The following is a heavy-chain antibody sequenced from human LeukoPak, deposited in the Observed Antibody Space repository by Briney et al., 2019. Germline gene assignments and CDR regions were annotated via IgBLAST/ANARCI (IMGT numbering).Heavy chain of an antibody. D-gene: IGHD1/OR15-1a*01. V-gene: IGHV1-2*02. CDR2: INPNSGGT. CDR1: GYTFTGYF. CDR3: ARNNNTRRGNFDY. J-gene: IGHJ4*02. Sequence: ASVKVPCKASGYTFTGYFMHWVRPAPGQGLEWMGWINPNSGGTNYEQKFQGRVTMTRDTTISTAYMELSSLRSDDTAVYYCARNNNTRRGNFDYWGQGTLVTVSS.